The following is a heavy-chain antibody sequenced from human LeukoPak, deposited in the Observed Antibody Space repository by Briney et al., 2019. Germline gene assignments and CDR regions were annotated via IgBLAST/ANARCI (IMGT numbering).Heavy chain of an antibody. Sequence: PGGSLRLSCAASGFTFSSYEMNWVRQAPGKGLEWVSYFSSSGSTIYYADSVKGRFTISRDNAKNSLYLQMNSLRDEDTAVYYCARLNYGSGSYDYWGQGTLVTVSS. J-gene: IGHJ4*02. V-gene: IGHV3-48*03. CDR3: ARLNYGSGSYDY. CDR1: GFTFSSYE. CDR2: FSSSGSTI. D-gene: IGHD3-10*01.